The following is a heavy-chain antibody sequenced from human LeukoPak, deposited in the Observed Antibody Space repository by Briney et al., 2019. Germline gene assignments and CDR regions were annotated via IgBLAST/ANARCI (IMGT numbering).Heavy chain of an antibody. CDR3: ARHAGGWGSFDY. Sequence: SETLSLTCTVSGGSISSYYWSWIRQPPGKGLEWIGYIYYSGSTNYNPSLKSRVTISVDTSKNQFSLKLSSVTAADTAVYYCARHAGGWGSFDYWGQGTLVTVSS. D-gene: IGHD7-27*01. CDR2: IYYSGST. V-gene: IGHV4-59*08. CDR1: GGSISSYY. J-gene: IGHJ4*02.